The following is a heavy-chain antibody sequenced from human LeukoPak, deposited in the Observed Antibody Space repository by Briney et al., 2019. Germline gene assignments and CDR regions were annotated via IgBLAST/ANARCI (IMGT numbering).Heavy chain of an antibody. CDR3: ARHSAYSSSWYIFDY. D-gene: IGHD6-13*01. CDR2: IYYSGSN. V-gene: IGHV4-59*08. CDR1: GGSISSYY. Sequence: SETLSLTCTGSGGSISSYYWSWIRQPPGKGLEWIGYIYYSGSNNYNPSLKSRVTISVDPPKNQFSLKLSSVTDADTAVYYCARHSAYSSSWYIFDYWGEGTLVSVSS. J-gene: IGHJ4*02.